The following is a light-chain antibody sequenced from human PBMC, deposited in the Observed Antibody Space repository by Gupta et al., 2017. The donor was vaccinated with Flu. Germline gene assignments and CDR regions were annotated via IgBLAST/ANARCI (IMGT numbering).Light chain of an antibody. CDR3: HQDEDCPHFT. J-gene: IGKJ3*01. CDR2: DAS. Sequence: DIQMTQSPSSLSASVGDRVAITCQASEDISKYLNWYQQKPGKAPKLLIYDASNWETGVPSRFSGSGFGNHFSLRISSRQQEDIGSYYYHQDEDCPHFTFGHGTKVDVK. CDR1: EDISKY. V-gene: IGKV1-33*01.